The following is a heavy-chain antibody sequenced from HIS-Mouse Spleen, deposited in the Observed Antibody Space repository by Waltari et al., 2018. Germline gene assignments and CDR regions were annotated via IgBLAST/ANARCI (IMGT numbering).Heavy chain of an antibody. V-gene: IGHV4-34*01. CDR2: INHSGST. D-gene: IGHD5-18*01. J-gene: IGHJ4*02. Sequence: QVQLQQWGAGLLKPSETLSLTCAVYGGSFSGYYWSWLRPPPGKGLEWIGEINHSGSTNYNPSLKSRVTISVDTSKNQFSLKLSSVTAADTAVYYCARGPRYSYGYYFDYWGQGTLVTVSS. CDR1: GGSFSGYY. CDR3: ARGPRYSYGYYFDY.